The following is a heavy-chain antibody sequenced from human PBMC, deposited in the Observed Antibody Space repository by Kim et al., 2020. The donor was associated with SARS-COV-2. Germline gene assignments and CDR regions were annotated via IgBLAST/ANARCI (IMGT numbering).Heavy chain of an antibody. V-gene: IGHV3-15*01. D-gene: IGHD6-13*01. Sequence: THYAAPVKGRFTISRDDSKNTLYLQMNSLKTEDTAIYYCTTLISAAGRGFWGQGTLVTVSS. CDR3: TTLISAAGRGF. J-gene: IGHJ4*02. CDR2: T.